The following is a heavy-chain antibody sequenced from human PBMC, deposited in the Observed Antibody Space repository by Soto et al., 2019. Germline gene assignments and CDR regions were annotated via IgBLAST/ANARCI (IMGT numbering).Heavy chain of an antibody. CDR3: AHLYCSGGSCYLRTYFDY. J-gene: IGHJ4*02. CDR1: GFSLSTGGVG. Sequence: SGPTLVNPTQTLTLTCTFSGFSLSTGGVGVGWIRQPPGKALEWLALIYWDDDKRYSPSLKSRLTITKDTSKNQVVLTMTSMDPVDTATYYCAHLYCSGGSCYLRTYFDYWGQGTLVTVSS. D-gene: IGHD2-15*01. V-gene: IGHV2-5*02. CDR2: IYWDDDK.